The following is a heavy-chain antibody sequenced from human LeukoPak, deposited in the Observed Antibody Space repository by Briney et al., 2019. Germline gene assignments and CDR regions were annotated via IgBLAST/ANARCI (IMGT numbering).Heavy chain of an antibody. V-gene: IGHV3-30*18. CDR3: AKLRYYYDSSGYYPSDY. D-gene: IGHD3-22*01. Sequence: PGRSLRLSCAASGFTFRSYGMHWVRQAPGKGLEWVAVISYDGSNKYYADSVKGRFTISRDNSKNTLYLEMNSLRAEGTAVYYCAKLRYYYDSSGYYPSDYWGQGTLVTVSS. CDR1: GFTFRSYG. J-gene: IGHJ4*02. CDR2: ISYDGSNK.